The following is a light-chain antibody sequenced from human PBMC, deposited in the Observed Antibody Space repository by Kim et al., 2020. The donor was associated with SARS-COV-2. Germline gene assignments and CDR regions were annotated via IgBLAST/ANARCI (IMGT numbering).Light chain of an antibody. V-gene: IGLV2-11*01. CDR2: DVS. CDR1: SSDVGGYNY. CDR3: FSYAVIYTYV. Sequence: QSALTQPRSVSGSPGQSVTISCTGTSSDVGGYNYVSWYQQHPGKAPKLMIYDVSKRPSGVPDRFSGSKSGNTASLTISGLQAEDDADYYFFSYAVIYTYVFETGTKVTIL. J-gene: IGLJ1*01.